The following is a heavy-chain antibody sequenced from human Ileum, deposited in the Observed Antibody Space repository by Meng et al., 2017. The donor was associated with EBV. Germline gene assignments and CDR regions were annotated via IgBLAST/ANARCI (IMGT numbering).Heavy chain of an antibody. CDR1: GYTFTSYG. D-gene: IGHD3-16*01. Sequence: QVQLGESGAEGKKPGASVKVSCKASGYTFTSYGISWVRQAPGQGLEWMGWISAYNGNTNYAQKLQGRVTMTTDTSTSTAYMELRSLRSDDTAVYYCARAPPPNIRLGFDYWGQGTLVTVSS. J-gene: IGHJ4*02. V-gene: IGHV1-18*01. CDR3: ARAPPPNIRLGFDY. CDR2: ISAYNGNT.